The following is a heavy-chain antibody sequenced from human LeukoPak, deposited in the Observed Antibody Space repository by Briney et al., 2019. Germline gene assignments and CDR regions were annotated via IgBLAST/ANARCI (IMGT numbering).Heavy chain of an antibody. CDR1: GFTFSSYW. CDR2: INQDGSEK. J-gene: IGHJ4*02. Sequence: GGSLRLSCAASGFTFSSYWMIWVRQAPGKGLEWVANINQDGSEKYYVDSVKGRFTISRDNAKNSVYLQMNSLRVEDTAVYYCARDVSLDFWGQGTLVTVSS. V-gene: IGHV3-7*01. CDR3: ARDVSLDF.